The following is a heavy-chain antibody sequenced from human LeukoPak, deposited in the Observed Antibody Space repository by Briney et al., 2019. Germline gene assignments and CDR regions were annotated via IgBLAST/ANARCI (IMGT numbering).Heavy chain of an antibody. J-gene: IGHJ4*02. Sequence: GGSLRLSCAASGFTFSSYAMSWVRQAPGKGLEWVSAISGSGGSTYYADSVKGRFTISRDNSKNTLYLQMNSLRAEDTAVYYCAESGSYYGYYFDYWGQGTLVTVSS. CDR2: ISGSGGST. D-gene: IGHD1-26*01. V-gene: IGHV3-23*01. CDR1: GFTFSSYA. CDR3: AESGSYYGYYFDY.